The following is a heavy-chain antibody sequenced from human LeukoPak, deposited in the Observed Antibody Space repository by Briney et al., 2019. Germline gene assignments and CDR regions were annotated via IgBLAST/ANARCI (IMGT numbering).Heavy chain of an antibody. V-gene: IGHV3-23*01. CDR1: GFTFSSYA. D-gene: IGHD4-17*01. CDR2: ISRSGGST. Sequence: PGGSLRLSCAASGFTFSSYAMTWVRQAPGKGLEWVSGISRSGGSTYYADSVKGRFIISRDNSKNTLYLQMNSLRAEDTAVYYCAKELGKYGDYVEGFDIWGQGTMVTVSS. CDR3: AKELGKYGDYVEGFDI. J-gene: IGHJ3*02.